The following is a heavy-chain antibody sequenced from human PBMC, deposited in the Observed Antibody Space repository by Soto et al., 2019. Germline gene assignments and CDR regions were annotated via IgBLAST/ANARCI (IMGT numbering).Heavy chain of an antibody. V-gene: IGHV3-74*01. D-gene: IGHD3-9*01. CDR1: GFTFSSYW. Sequence: GGSLRLSCAASGFTFSSYWMHWVRQAPGKGLVWVSRINSDGSSTSYADSVKGRFTISRDNAKNTLYLQMNSLRAEDTAVYYCAAGRDILTGYSPFDYWGQGTLVTVSS. CDR2: INSDGSST. CDR3: AAGRDILTGYSPFDY. J-gene: IGHJ4*02.